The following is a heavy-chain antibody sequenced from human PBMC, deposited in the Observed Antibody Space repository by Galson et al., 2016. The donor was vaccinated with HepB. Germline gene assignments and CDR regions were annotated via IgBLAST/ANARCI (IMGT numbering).Heavy chain of an antibody. CDR2: ISSTGSTM. J-gene: IGHJ2*01. Sequence: SLRLSCAASGFTFSSYSMNWVRLAPGKGLEWVSYISSTGSTMFYTDSVKGRFTISRDHAKNSLYLQMNSLRDEDTAVYYCARSSSSGWYSLANWYFDLWGRGTLVTVSS. CDR1: GFTFSSYS. D-gene: IGHD6-19*01. CDR3: ARSSSSGWYSLANWYFDL. V-gene: IGHV3-48*02.